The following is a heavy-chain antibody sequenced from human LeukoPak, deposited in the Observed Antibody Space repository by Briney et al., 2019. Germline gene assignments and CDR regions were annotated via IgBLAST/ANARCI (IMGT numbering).Heavy chain of an antibody. CDR2: IYYSGST. J-gene: IGHJ6*02. CDR3: ARGNIELYYYGMDV. Sequence: PSETLSLTCTVSGASISTFYWSWIRQPPGKGLEWIGYIYYSGSTNYDPSLESRVTISVDTSKNQFSLKLSSVTAAYTAVYYCARGNIELYYYGMDVWGQGTTVTVSS. V-gene: IGHV4-59*01. D-gene: IGHD1-7*01. CDR1: GASISTFY.